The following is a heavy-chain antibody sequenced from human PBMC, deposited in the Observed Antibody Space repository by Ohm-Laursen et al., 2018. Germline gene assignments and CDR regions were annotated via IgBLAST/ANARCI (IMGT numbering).Heavy chain of an antibody. V-gene: IGHV4-59*01. D-gene: IGHD6-13*01. CDR2: IYYSGST. Sequence: SQTLSLTCAVNGESSSGYFWSWIRQPPGKGLEWIGYIYYSGSTNYNPSLKSRVTISVDTSKNQFSLKLSSVTAADTAVYYCARLPGIAAAGARYYYGMDVWGQGTTVTVSS. CDR1: GESSSGYF. CDR3: ARLPGIAAAGARYYYGMDV. J-gene: IGHJ6*02.